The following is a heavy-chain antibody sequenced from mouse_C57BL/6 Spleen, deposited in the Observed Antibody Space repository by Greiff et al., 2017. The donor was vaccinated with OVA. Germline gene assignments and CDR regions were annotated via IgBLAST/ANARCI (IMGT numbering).Heavy chain of an antibody. Sequence: EVQLVESGGGLVKPGGSLKLSCAASGFTFSDYGMHWVRQAPEKGLEWVAYISSGSSTIYYAETVKGRFTISRDNAKNTLFLQMTSLRSEDTAMYYCARSYDYDLPYAMDYWGQGTSVTVSS. CDR2: ISSGSSTI. V-gene: IGHV5-17*01. CDR1: GFTFSDYG. J-gene: IGHJ4*01. CDR3: ARSYDYDLPYAMDY. D-gene: IGHD2-4*01.